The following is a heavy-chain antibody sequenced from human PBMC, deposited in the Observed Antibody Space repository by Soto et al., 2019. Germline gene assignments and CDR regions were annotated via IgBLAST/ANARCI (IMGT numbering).Heavy chain of an antibody. CDR3: ARGDGYPFVNFDY. D-gene: IGHD2-2*03. CDR1: GFTFSTSW. V-gene: IGHV3-7*01. Sequence: GGSLRLSCAASGFTFSTSWMSWVRQTPGKGLEWVANIKQDGSEKHYVDSVKGRFTISRDNAKNSLYLQMNSLRAEDTAVYYCARGDGYPFVNFDYWGQGTLVTVSS. J-gene: IGHJ4*02. CDR2: IKQDGSEK.